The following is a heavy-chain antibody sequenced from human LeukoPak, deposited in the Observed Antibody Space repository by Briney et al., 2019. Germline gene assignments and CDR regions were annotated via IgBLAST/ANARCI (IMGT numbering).Heavy chain of an antibody. J-gene: IGHJ6*03. D-gene: IGHD2-15*01. Sequence: GASVKVSCKASGYTFTSYGISWVRQAPGQGLEWMGWISAYNGNTNYAQKLQGRVTMTTDTSTSTAYMELRSLRSDDTAVYYCARNLGGNSYYYYMDVWGKGTTVTVSS. CDR2: ISAYNGNT. CDR3: ARNLGGNSYYYYMDV. CDR1: GYTFTSYG. V-gene: IGHV1-18*01.